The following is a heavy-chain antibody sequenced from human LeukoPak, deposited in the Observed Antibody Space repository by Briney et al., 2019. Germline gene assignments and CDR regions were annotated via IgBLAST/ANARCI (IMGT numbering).Heavy chain of an antibody. V-gene: IGHV3-30*18. J-gene: IGHJ4*02. CDR1: GFTFSSYG. Sequence: PGGSLRLSCAASGFTFSSYGMSWVRQAPGKGLEWVAVISYDGSNKYYADSVKGRFTISRDNSKNTLYLQMNSLRAEDTAVYYCAKFRGYSYGPIGYWGQGTLVTVSS. CDR2: ISYDGSNK. D-gene: IGHD5-18*01. CDR3: AKFRGYSYGPIGY.